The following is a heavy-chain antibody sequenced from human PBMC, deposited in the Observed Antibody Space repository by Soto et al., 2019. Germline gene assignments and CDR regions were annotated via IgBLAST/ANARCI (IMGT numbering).Heavy chain of an antibody. V-gene: IGHV1-69*13. CDR2: IIPIFGTA. D-gene: IGHD3-10*01. J-gene: IGHJ3*02. CDR1: GGTFSSDA. CDR3: ARSQEVLLWFGDAFDI. Sequence: ASVKVSCKASGGTFSSDAISWVRQAPGQGLEWMGGIIPIFGTANYAQKFQGRVTITADESTSTAYMELSSLRSEDTAVYYCARSQEVLLWFGDAFDIWGQGTMVTVSS.